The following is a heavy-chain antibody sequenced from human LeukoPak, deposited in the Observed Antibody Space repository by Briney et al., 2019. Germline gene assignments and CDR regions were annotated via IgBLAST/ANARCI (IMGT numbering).Heavy chain of an antibody. CDR3: ASFFRGYSHYYYYGMDV. Sequence: GGSLRLSCAASGFTFSSYEMNWVRQAPGKGLEWVSYISSSGSTIYYADSVKGRFTISRDNAKNPLYLQMNSLRAEDTAVYYCASFFRGYSHYYYYGMDVWGQGTTVTVSS. CDR1: GFTFSSYE. D-gene: IGHD2-15*01. CDR2: ISSSGSTI. V-gene: IGHV3-48*03. J-gene: IGHJ6*02.